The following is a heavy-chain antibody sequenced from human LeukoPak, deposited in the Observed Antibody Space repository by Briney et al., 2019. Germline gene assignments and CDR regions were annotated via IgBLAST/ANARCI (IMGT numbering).Heavy chain of an antibody. D-gene: IGHD4-23*01. CDR1: GFTFSSYS. CDR2: ISSSSSYI. CDR3: ARGATVVTPYYYYYYYMNV. J-gene: IGHJ6*03. V-gene: IGHV3-21*01. Sequence: PGGSLRLSCAASGFTFSSYSMNWVRQAPGKGLERVSSISSSSSYIYYADSVKGRCTIFRVNAKNSLYLQMNSLSTEDTAVYYCARGATVVTPYYYYYYYMNVWGKGTTVTVSS.